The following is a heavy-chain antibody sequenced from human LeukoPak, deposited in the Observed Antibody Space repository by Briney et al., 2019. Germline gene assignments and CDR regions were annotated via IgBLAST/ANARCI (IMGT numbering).Heavy chain of an antibody. Sequence: SETLSLTCSVSGASISSSTYYWGWIRQPPGKGLEWIGSIYYSGSTYYNPSLKSRATIFADTSKNQFSLILSSVTAADTAVYYCARLPQGAMLGIFDYWGQGTLVTVSS. D-gene: IGHD3-10*02. V-gene: IGHV4-39*01. CDR2: IYYSGST. J-gene: IGHJ4*02. CDR1: GASISSSTYY. CDR3: ARLPQGAMLGIFDY.